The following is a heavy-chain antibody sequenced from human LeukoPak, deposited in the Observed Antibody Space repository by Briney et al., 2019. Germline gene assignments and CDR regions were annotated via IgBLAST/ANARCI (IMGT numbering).Heavy chain of an antibody. V-gene: IGHV4-39*07. Sequence: SETLSLTCTVSGGSVNSGTYYWSWIRQPPGKGLEWIGNIYYSGSAYYNPSLKSRVTMSVDTSKNQFSLTLSSVTAADTAVYYCASSVVATITSFDHWGQGTLVTVLS. CDR3: ASSVVATITSFDH. D-gene: IGHD5-12*01. CDR2: IYYSGSA. CDR1: GGSVNSGTYY. J-gene: IGHJ4*02.